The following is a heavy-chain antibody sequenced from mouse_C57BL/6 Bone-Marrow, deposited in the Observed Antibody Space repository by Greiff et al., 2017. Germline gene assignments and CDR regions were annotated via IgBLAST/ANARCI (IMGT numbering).Heavy chain of an antibody. V-gene: IGHV1-50*01. CDR1: GYTFTSYW. Sequence: QVQLQQPGAELVKPGASVKLSCKASGYTFTSYWMQWVKQRPGQGLEWIGEIDPSDSYTNYNQKFKGKATLTVDTSSSTAHMQLSSLTYEDSAVYYCARELGESKIDYSGEGTTLTVS. J-gene: IGHJ2*01. CDR3: ARELGESKIDY. CDR2: IDPSDSYT.